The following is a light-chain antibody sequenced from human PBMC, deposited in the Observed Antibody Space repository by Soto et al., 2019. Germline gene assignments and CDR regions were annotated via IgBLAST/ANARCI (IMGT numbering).Light chain of an antibody. CDR3: QQYNSYSYT. J-gene: IGKJ5*01. CDR2: DAP. Sequence: IQVTQSPSTLSASVGDRVTITCRASQSISSWLAWYQQKPGKAPKLLIYDAPSLESGVPSRFSGSGSGTEFTLTISSLQPDDFATYYCQQYNSYSYTFGQGTRLEIK. V-gene: IGKV1-5*01. CDR1: QSISSW.